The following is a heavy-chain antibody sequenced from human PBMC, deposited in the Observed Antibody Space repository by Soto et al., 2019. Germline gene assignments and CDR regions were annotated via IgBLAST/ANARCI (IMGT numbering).Heavy chain of an antibody. J-gene: IGHJ4*02. Sequence: QLQLQESGPGLVKPSETLSLTCTVSGGSISHSSYFWGWVRQPPGQGLDWIGTIHYSGSTFYKPSLRSRVSISVDTSKNHFSLQLNSVTAADTAVYYCTRELGGAIDSWGQGTLVAVSS. CDR2: IHYSGST. CDR3: TRELGGAIDS. CDR1: GGSISHSSYF. D-gene: IGHD1-26*01. V-gene: IGHV4-39*02.